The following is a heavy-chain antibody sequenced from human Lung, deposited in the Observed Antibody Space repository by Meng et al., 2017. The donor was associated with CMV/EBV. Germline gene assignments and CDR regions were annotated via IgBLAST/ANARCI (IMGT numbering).Heavy chain of an antibody. CDR2: ISTNTGNP. D-gene: IGHD6-19*01. V-gene: IGHV7-4-1*02. J-gene: IGHJ4*02. Sequence: QGQLVQSGSELKKAGASVKVSCKASGYTFTRYPMNWVRQAPGQGLEWMGWISTNTGNPTYAQGFTGRFVFSVDTSVSTAYLQISSLKAEDTAVYYCGTLKYTSGFYGPAYWGQGALVTVSS. CDR3: GTLKYTSGFYGPAY. CDR1: GYTFTRYP.